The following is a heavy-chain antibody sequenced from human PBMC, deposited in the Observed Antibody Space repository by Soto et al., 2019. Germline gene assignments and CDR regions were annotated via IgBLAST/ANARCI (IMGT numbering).Heavy chain of an antibody. CDR2: ISAYNGNT. D-gene: IGHD3-3*01. Sequence: ASVKVSCKASGYTFTSYGISWVRQTPGQGLEWMGWISAYNGNTNYAQKLQGRVTMTTDTSTSTAYMELRSLRSDDTAVYYCARVPPTIRFLEWLSYFDYWGQGTLVTVSS. V-gene: IGHV1-18*04. CDR1: GYTFTSYG. J-gene: IGHJ4*02. CDR3: ARVPPTIRFLEWLSYFDY.